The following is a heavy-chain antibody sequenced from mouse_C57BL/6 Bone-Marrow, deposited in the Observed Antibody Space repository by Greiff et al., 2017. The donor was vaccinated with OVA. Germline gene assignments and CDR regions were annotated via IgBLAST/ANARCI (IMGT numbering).Heavy chain of an antibody. Sequence: VKLMESGPGLVAPSQSLSITCTVSGFSLTSYGVSWVRQPPGKGVEWLGVIWGDGSTNYHSADKSRLSISKDNSKSQVFVKLNSLQTDDTATYYCAKRDDGYSYAMDYWGQGTSVTVSS. CDR3: AKRDDGYSYAMDY. CDR1: GFSLTSYG. V-gene: IGHV2-3*01. D-gene: IGHD2-3*01. CDR2: IWGDGST. J-gene: IGHJ4*01.